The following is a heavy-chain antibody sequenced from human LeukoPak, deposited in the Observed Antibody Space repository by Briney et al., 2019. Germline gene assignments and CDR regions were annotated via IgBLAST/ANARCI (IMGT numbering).Heavy chain of an antibody. D-gene: IGHD1-26*01. CDR1: GHIFTIYG. V-gene: IGHV1-18*01. Sequence: ASVKVSCRASGHIFTIYGISWVRQAPGQGLEWMGWISVYNGNTNYAQKFQGRVTMTTDTSTSTAYMELRSLRSDDTAVYYCARGALVGATLDDYWGQGTLVTVSS. CDR2: ISVYNGNT. CDR3: ARGALVGATLDDY. J-gene: IGHJ4*02.